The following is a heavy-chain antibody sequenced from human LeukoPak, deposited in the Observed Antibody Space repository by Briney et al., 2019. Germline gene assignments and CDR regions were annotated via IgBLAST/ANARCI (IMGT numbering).Heavy chain of an antibody. CDR2: IYYSGST. V-gene: IGHV4-59*01. J-gene: IGHJ4*02. CDR3: ARGSGTVTHFDY. CDR1: GGSISSYY. Sequence: PSETLSLTCTVSGGSISSYYWSWIRQPPGKGLEWIGYIYYSGSTNYNPSLKSRVTISVDTSKNQFSLKLSSVTAADTAVYYCARGSGTVTHFDYWGQGTLVTVSP. D-gene: IGHD4-17*01.